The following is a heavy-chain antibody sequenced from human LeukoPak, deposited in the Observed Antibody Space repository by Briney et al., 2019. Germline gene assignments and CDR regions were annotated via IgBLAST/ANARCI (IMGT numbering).Heavy chain of an antibody. CDR2: ISYDGSNE. V-gene: IGHV3-30*04. Sequence: PGRSLRLSCAASGFTFSSYVMHWVRQAPGKGLEWVAIISYDGSNEYYADSVKGRFTISRDNSKNTLYLQMNSLRAEDTAVYYCARAPDTAMVGFDYWGQGTLVTVSS. D-gene: IGHD5-18*01. CDR3: ARAPDTAMVGFDY. CDR1: GFTFSSYV. J-gene: IGHJ4*02.